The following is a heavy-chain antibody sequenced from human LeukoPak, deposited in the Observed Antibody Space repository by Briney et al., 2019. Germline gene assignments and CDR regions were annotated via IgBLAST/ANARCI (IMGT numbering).Heavy chain of an antibody. CDR2: INPNSGGT. V-gene: IGHV1-2*02. CDR1: GYTFTGYY. D-gene: IGHD6-19*01. J-gene: IGHJ4*02. Sequence: GASVKVSCMASGYTFTGYYLHWVRQAPGQGLEWMGWINPNSGGTDYAQKFQDRVTLTRDTSISTAYMELSRLRSDDTALYYCAKAGIEQWLVHFDYWGQGTLVAVSS. CDR3: AKAGIEQWLVHFDY.